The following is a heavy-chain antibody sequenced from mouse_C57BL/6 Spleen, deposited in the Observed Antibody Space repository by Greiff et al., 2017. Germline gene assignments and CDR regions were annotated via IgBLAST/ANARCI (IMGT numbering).Heavy chain of an antibody. CDR1: GYTFTDYY. V-gene: IGHV1-76*01. CDR3: ARNPGSSYYVDY. J-gene: IGHJ2*01. Sequence: QVQLQQSGAELVRPGASVKLSCKASGYTFTDYYINWVKQRPGQGLEWIARIYPGSGNTYYNEKFKGKATLTAEKSSSTAYMQLSSLTSENSAVYFCARNPGSSYYVDYWGQGTTLTVSS. D-gene: IGHD1-1*01. CDR2: IYPGSGNT.